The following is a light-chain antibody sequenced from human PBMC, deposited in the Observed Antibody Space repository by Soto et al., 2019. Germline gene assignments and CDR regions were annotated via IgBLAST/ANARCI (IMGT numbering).Light chain of an antibody. CDR3: HLHDNWPPKYT. CDR1: QSVSSY. Sequence: EIVLTQSPATLSLSPGERVTLSCRASQSVSSYLAWYQQKPGQAPRLLIYDASNRATGIPARFSGSGSGTDFTLTISSLEPEDFSVDNCHLHDNWPPKYTFGQGTKLEIK. J-gene: IGKJ2*01. V-gene: IGKV3-11*01. CDR2: DAS.